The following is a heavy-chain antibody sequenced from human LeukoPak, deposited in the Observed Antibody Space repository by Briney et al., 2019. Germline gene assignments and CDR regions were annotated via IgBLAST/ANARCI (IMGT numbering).Heavy chain of an antibody. CDR1: GGSFNDYY. CDR3: ARERAMNDSNAFDI. Sequence: SETLSLTCALYGGSFNDYYWNWIRQPPGKGLEWIGEINHSGSTSYNPSLKSRVTISVDTSKNQFSLKLSSVIAADTAVYYCARERAMNDSNAFDIWGQGTMVTVSS. CDR2: INHSGST. D-gene: IGHD2-21*02. J-gene: IGHJ3*02. V-gene: IGHV4-34*01.